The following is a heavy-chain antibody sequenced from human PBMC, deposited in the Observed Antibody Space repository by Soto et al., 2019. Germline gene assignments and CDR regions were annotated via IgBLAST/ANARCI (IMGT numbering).Heavy chain of an antibody. CDR1: GFTFSSYA. CDR2: ISGSGGST. D-gene: IGHD3-22*01. CDR3: AKDPPIYYDSSGYLDY. Sequence: WGSLRLSCAASGFTFSSYAMSLVRQSPGEGLEWVSAISGSGGSTYYADSVKGRFTISRDNSKNTLYLQMNSLRAEDTAVYYCAKDPPIYYDSSGYLDYWGQGTLVTVSS. V-gene: IGHV3-23*01. J-gene: IGHJ4*02.